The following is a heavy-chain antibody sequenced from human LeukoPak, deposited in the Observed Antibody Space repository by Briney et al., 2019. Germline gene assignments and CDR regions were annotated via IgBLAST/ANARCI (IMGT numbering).Heavy chain of an antibody. Sequence: SETLSLTCTVSGGSLSSGDYYWSWIRQPPGTGLEWIGYIYYSGSTYYNPSLKSRVTISVDTSKNQFSLKLSSVTAADTAVYYCARDEPHYDILTGLSGGMDVWGQGTTVTVSS. V-gene: IGHV4-30-4*01. CDR2: IYYSGST. CDR1: GGSLSSGDYY. CDR3: ARDEPHYDILTGLSGGMDV. D-gene: IGHD3-9*01. J-gene: IGHJ6*02.